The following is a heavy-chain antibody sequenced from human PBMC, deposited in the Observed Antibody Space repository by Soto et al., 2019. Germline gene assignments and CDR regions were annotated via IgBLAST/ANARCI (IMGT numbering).Heavy chain of an antibody. Sequence: SETLSLTCTVSGGSISSYYWSWIRQPPGKGLEWIGYIYYSGSTNYNPFLKSRVTISVDTSKNQFSLKLSSVTAADTAVYYCASQHYYDSSGYYVVYWGQGTLVTVSS. CDR1: GGSISSYY. CDR3: ASQHYYDSSGYYVVY. J-gene: IGHJ4*02. V-gene: IGHV4-59*08. CDR2: IYYSGST. D-gene: IGHD3-22*01.